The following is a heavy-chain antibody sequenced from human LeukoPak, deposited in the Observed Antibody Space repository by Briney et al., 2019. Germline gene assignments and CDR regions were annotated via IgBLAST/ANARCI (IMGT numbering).Heavy chain of an antibody. D-gene: IGHD1-1*01. V-gene: IGHV4-39*07. J-gene: IGHJ4*02. CDR1: GGSISSGSYY. Sequence: SETLSLTCTVSGGSISSGSYYWGWLRQPPGKGLEWIGSIYSSGNTFYNPSLKSRVTMSVDTSKNQFSLKLSSVTAADTAVYYCARFNWNDQEYFDYWGQGTLVTVSS. CDR2: IYSSGNT. CDR3: ARFNWNDQEYFDY.